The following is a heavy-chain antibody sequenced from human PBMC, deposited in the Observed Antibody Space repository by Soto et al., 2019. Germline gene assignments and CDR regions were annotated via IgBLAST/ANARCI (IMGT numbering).Heavy chain of an antibody. V-gene: IGHV3-23*01. Sequence: EVQLLESGGGLVQPGGSLRLSCAASGFSFSSYGMSWVRQAPGKGPEWVATILAVDGITDYADAVRGRFTISRDNSKNMLHLQMNGLRAEDTAVYDCARWAGTYGDYARYFHYWGQCTLVTVSS. J-gene: IGHJ1*01. CDR1: GFSFSSYG. CDR2: ILAVDGIT. D-gene: IGHD4-17*01. CDR3: ARWAGTYGDYARYFHY.